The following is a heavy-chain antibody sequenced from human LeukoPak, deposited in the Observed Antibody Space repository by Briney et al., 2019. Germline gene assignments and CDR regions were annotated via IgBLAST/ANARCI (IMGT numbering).Heavy chain of an antibody. D-gene: IGHD3-3*01. CDR2: INYGGNEN. J-gene: IGHJ4*02. V-gene: IGHV3-7*03. CDR3: ARDQYDTWSRRGNFDS. CDR1: GFIFNNYW. Sequence: PGGSLRLSCAASGFIFNNYWMQWVRQAPGKGLEWVANINYGGNENYHVDSVKGRFSISRDNVRNSLYLQMNSLRAEDTAVFYCARDQYDTWSRRGNFDSWGQGTLVIVSS.